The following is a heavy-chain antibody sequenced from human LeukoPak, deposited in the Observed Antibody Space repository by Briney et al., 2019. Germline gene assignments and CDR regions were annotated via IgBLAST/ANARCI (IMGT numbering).Heavy chain of an antibody. CDR3: ARHRMLAGLDNWFDP. J-gene: IGHJ5*02. CDR1: GGSISRSSYY. Sequence: SETLSLTCTVSGGSISRSSYYWGWIRQPPGKGLEWIGSIYYSGSTYYNPSLKSRVTISVDTSKNQFSLKLSSVTAADTAVYYCARHRMLAGLDNWFDPWGQGTLVTVSS. D-gene: IGHD2-8*01. V-gene: IGHV4-39*01. CDR2: IYYSGST.